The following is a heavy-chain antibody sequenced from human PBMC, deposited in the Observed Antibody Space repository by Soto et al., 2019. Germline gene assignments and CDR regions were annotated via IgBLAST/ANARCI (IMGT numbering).Heavy chain of an antibody. Sequence: SETLSLTCTVSGGSINSYWWSWIWQPAGKGLEWIGRVYSSGTTDYNPSLNSRATMSVETSKNQFSLKLSSVTAADTAVYYCARVGPYCGGDCYSPPPWGQGTLVTVSS. CDR2: VYSSGTT. J-gene: IGHJ5*02. V-gene: IGHV4-4*07. CDR1: GGSINSYW. CDR3: ARVGPYCGGDCYSPPP. D-gene: IGHD2-21*02.